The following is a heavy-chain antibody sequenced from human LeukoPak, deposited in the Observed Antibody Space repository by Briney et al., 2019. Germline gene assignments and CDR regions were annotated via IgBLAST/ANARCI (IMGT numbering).Heavy chain of an antibody. CDR1: GFTFSSYW. D-gene: IGHD1-26*01. J-gene: IGHJ4*02. CDR2: IKQDGSEK. CDR3: ARPLPYSGSYFDY. Sequence: GGSLRLSCAASGFTFSSYWMSWVRQAPGKGLEWVANIKQDGSEKYYVDSVKGRFTISRDNAKNSLDLQMNSLRAEDTAVYYCARPLPYSGSYFDYWGQGTLVTVSS. V-gene: IGHV3-7*01.